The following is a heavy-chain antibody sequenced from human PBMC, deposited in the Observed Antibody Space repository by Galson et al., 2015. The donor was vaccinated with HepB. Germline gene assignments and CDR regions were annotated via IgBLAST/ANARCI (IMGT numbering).Heavy chain of an antibody. J-gene: IGHJ4*02. D-gene: IGHD4-11*01. CDR3: ARQTPLQYSNSFPDH. V-gene: IGHV3-7*03. Sequence: SLRLSCAASGFTFSGHWMTWVRQGPGKALEWVANIRFDGKEAYYVDSVKGRFTISRDNTNNSLSLQMNSLRVDDTAVYFCARQTPLQYSNSFPDHWGQGTLVTVSS. CDR2: IRFDGKEA. CDR1: GFTFSGHW.